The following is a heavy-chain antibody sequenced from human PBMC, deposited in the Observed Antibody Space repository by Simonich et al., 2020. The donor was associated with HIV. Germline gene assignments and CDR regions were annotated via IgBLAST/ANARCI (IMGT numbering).Heavy chain of an antibody. J-gene: IGHJ6*03. Sequence: QVQLQQWGAGLLKPSETLSLTCAVYGGSFSGYFWSWIRQPPGKGREWIGEINHSGSTNYNPDRKRRVTISVDTSKNQFSLKLSSVTAADTAVYSGARGSPRNYYYFYYMDVWGKGTTVIVSS. CDR2: INHSGST. CDR3: ARGSPRNYYYFYYMDV. D-gene: IGHD1-1*01. CDR1: GGSFSGYF. V-gene: IGHV4-34*01.